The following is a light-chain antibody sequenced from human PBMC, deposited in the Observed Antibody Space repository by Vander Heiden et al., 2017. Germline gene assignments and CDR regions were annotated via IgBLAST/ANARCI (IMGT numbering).Light chain of an antibody. J-gene: IGKJ4*01. CDR3: QQLNSYPLT. CDR2: AAS. V-gene: IGKV1-9*01. CDR1: QGISSY. Sequence: DFQLTQSPSFLSASVGHRVTITCRASQGISSYLAWYQQKPGKAPKLLIYAASTLQSGVPSRFSGSGSGTEFTLTISSLQPEDFATYYCQQLNSYPLTFGGGTKVEIK.